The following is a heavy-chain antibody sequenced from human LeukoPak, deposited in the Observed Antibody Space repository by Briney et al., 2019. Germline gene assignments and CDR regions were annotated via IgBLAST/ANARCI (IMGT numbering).Heavy chain of an antibody. D-gene: IGHD3-22*01. CDR2: INPSGGST. Sequence: GASVKVSCKASGYTFTSYYMHWVRQAPGQGLEWMGIINPSGGSTSYAQKFRGRVTMTRDTSTSTVYMELSSLRSEDTAVYYCARDKYDSSGYYSIYFDYWGQGTLVTVSS. CDR1: GYTFTSYY. J-gene: IGHJ4*02. V-gene: IGHV1-46*01. CDR3: ARDKYDSSGYYSIYFDY.